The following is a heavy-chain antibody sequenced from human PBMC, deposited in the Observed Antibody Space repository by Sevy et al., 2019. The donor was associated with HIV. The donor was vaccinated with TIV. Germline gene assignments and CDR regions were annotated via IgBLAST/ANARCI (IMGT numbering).Heavy chain of an antibody. V-gene: IGHV4-59*11. J-gene: IGHJ6*02. CDR3: ARDTSGYSSGWYPYYNYYGLDV. Sequence: SETLSLTCTVSGGSISDHYWNWIRQPPGKGLEWIGQIHYFGSANYNPSLKSRVTISLDTSNNRFSLKLSSVNAADTAVYYCARDTSGYSSGWYPYYNYYGLDVWGQGTTVTVS. CDR2: IHYFGSA. CDR1: GGSISDHY. D-gene: IGHD6-19*01.